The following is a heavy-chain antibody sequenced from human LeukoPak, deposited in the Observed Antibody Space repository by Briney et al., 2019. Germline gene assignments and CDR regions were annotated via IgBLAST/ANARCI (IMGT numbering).Heavy chain of an antibody. CDR2: IWYDGTNK. Sequence: GGSLRLSCAASGFTFSSYGMHWVRQAPGKGLEWVAVIWYDGTNKYYADSVKGRFTISRDNSKNTLYLQMNSLRAEDTAVYYCAWIGGDRHPIEYWGQGTLVTVSS. J-gene: IGHJ4*02. V-gene: IGHV3-33*08. CDR3: AWIGGDRHPIEY. CDR1: GFTFSSYG. D-gene: IGHD2-21*02.